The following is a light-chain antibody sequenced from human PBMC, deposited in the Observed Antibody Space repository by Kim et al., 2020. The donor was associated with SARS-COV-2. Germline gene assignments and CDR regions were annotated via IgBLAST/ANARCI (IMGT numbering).Light chain of an antibody. Sequence: SPGERATLSCMASQSVSSYLAWYQQKPGQAPRLLIYDASNRATGIPARFSGSGSGTDFTLTISSLEPEDFAVYYCQQRSNWPPWTFGQGTKVDIK. CDR2: DAS. J-gene: IGKJ1*01. CDR1: QSVSSY. CDR3: QQRSNWPPWT. V-gene: IGKV3-11*01.